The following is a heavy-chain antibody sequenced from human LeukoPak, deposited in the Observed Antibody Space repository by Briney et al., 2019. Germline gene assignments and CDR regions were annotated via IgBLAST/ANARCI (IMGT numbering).Heavy chain of an antibody. V-gene: IGHV3-23*01. CDR2: ISGGGGST. CDR3: AKGLGSSWYEGYYFDY. D-gene: IGHD6-13*01. J-gene: IGHJ4*02. Sequence: GGSLRLSCAASGFTFSSYAMSWVRQAPGKGLEWVSAISGGGGSTYYADSVKGRLTISRDNSKNTLYLQMNSLRAEDTAVYYCAKGLGSSWYEGYYFDYWGQGTLVTVSS. CDR1: GFTFSSYA.